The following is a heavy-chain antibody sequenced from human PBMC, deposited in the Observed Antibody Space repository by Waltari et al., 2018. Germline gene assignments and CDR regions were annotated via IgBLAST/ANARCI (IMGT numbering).Heavy chain of an antibody. CDR3: ASPPRGSSYGSYDY. D-gene: IGHD5-18*01. V-gene: IGHV4-39*01. CDR2: VYYTGTT. Sequence: QMQLQESGPGLVKPSETLSLTCTVSGGFISTETYWAWVRQPPGGGLGWVGRVYYTGTTYYPPSLKSRVTIFVDTSKNQFSLNLNSVTAADTAVYYCASPPRGSSYGSYDYWGQGTLVTVSS. J-gene: IGHJ4*02. CDR1: GGFISTETY.